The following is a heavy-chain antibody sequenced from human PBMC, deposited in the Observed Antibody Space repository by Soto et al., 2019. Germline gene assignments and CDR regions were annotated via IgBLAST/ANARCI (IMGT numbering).Heavy chain of an antibody. D-gene: IGHD1-26*01. CDR1: GGSISSGDYY. J-gene: IGHJ5*02. V-gene: IGHV4-30-4*01. CDR3: ARGEVPTNLSGFDP. CDR2: IYYSGST. Sequence: PSETLSLTCTVSGGSISSGDYYWSWIRQPPGKGLEWIGYIYYSGSTYYNPSLKSRVTISVDTSKNQFSLKLSSVTAADTAVYYCARGEVPTNLSGFDPWGQGTQVTVSS.